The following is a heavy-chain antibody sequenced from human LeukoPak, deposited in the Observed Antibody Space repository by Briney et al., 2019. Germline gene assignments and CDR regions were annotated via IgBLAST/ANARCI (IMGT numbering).Heavy chain of an antibody. CDR2: IWYDGSKK. J-gene: IGHJ4*02. D-gene: IGHD1-1*01. CDR1: GSTFSSYA. Sequence: GGSLRLSCAASGSTFSSYAMSWVRQAPGKGLEWVAVIWYDGSKKDYAESVKGRFSISRDNSESRLYLQMNSLRAEDTAVYYCARDISQHTYYLDYWGQGTLVTVSS. V-gene: IGHV3-33*08. CDR3: ARDISQHTYYLDY.